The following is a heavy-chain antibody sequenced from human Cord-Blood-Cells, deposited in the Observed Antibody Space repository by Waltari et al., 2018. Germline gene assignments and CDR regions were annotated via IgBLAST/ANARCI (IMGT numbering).Heavy chain of an antibody. V-gene: IGHV1-2*04. J-gene: IGHJ4*02. CDR2: INTNRGGT. CDR3: ARAGPALSGWYDY. CDR1: GYTFTGYY. D-gene: IGHD6-19*01. Sequence: QVQLVQSGAEVKKPGASVKVSCKASGYTFTGYYMHWVRQAPGQGLEWMGWINTNRGGTNYAERFQGWVTMTRDPSISTAYMELSRLRSDDTAVYYCARAGPALSGWYDYWGQGTLVTVSS.